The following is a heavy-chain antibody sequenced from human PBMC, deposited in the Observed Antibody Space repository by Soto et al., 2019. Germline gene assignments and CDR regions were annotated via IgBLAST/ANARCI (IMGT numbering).Heavy chain of an antibody. J-gene: IGHJ3*02. CDR3: VRDRTEYGSYGSSYYDVFDI. Sequence: EVQLVESGGGLVQPGGSLRLSCAASGFTFNAYWMTWVRQAPGKGLEWVANISRDGTEKNYVDSVKGRFTVSRDNAKNSLHLQMYSLRAEDTAVYYCVRDRTEYGSYGSSYYDVFDIWGQGTKVTVSS. D-gene: IGHD6-6*01. CDR2: ISRDGTEK. V-gene: IGHV3-7*05. CDR1: GFTFNAYW.